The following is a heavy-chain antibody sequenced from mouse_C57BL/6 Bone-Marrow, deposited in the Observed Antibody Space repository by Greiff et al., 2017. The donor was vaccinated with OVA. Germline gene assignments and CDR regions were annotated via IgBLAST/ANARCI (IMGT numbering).Heavy chain of an antibody. V-gene: IGHV5-4*01. Sequence: EVMLVESGGGLVKPGGSLKLSCAASGFTFSSYAMSWVRQTPEKRLEWVATISDGGSYTYYPDNVKGRFTISRDNAKNNLYLQMSHLKSEDTAMYYCAREGYVGAMDYGGQGTSVTVSS. CDR1: GFTFSSYA. CDR3: AREGYVGAMDY. J-gene: IGHJ4*01. D-gene: IGHD2-2*01. CDR2: ISDGGSYT.